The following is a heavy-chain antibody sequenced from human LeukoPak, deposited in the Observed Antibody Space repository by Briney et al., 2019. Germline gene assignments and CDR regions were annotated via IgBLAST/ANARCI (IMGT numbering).Heavy chain of an antibody. D-gene: IGHD1-7*01. J-gene: IGHJ6*02. CDR3: ARDSKSRKVPAENYSYYFGMDV. CDR1: GYTLTELS. CDR2: FDPEDGET. V-gene: IGHV1-24*01. Sequence: GASVKVSCKVSGYTLTELSMHWVRQAPGKGLEWMGGFDPEDGETIYAQKFQGRVTMTEDTSTDTAYMELSSLRSEDTAVYFCARDSKSRKVPAENYSYYFGMDVWGQGTTVTVSS.